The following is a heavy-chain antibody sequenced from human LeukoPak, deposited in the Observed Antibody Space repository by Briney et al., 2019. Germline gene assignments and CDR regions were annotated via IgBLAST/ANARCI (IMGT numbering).Heavy chain of an antibody. CDR3: ARDDNGGKSEY. CDR2: IYYSGST. Sequence: SETLSLTCTVSGGSISSYYWNWIRQPPGKGLEWIGYIYYSGSTNYNPSLKSRVTISVETSKNQFSLKLSSVTAADTAVYYCARDDNGGKSEYWGQGTLVTVSS. J-gene: IGHJ4*02. V-gene: IGHV4-59*12. D-gene: IGHD4-23*01. CDR1: GGSISSYY.